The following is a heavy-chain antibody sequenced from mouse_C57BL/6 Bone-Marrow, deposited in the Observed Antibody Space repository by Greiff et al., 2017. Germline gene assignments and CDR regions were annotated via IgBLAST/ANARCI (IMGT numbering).Heavy chain of an antibody. Sequence: EVKVVESGGGLVQPGGSLKLSCAASGFTFSDYGMAWVRQAPRKGPEWVAFISNLAYSIYYADTVTGRFTISRENAKNTLYLEMSSLRSEDTAMYYCARHGGYGSSYWYFDVWGTGTTVTVSS. J-gene: IGHJ1*03. CDR3: ARHGGYGSSYWYFDV. CDR2: ISNLAYSI. CDR1: GFTFSDYG. D-gene: IGHD1-1*01. V-gene: IGHV5-15*01.